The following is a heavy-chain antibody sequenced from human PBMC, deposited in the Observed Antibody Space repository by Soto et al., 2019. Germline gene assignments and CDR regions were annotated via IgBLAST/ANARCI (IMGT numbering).Heavy chain of an antibody. Sequence: GGSLRLSCAASGFTFSSYSMNWVRQAPGKGLEWVSYISSSSSTIYYADSVKGRFTISRDNAKNSLYLQMNSLRDEDTAVYYCARDQPFYCSSTSCNYGMDVWGQGTTVTVSS. V-gene: IGHV3-48*02. CDR2: ISSSSSTI. CDR1: GFTFSSYS. J-gene: IGHJ6*02. D-gene: IGHD2-2*01. CDR3: ARDQPFYCSSTSCNYGMDV.